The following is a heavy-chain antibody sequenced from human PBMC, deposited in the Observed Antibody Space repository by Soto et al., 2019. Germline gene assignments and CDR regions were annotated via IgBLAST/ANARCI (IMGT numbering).Heavy chain of an antibody. CDR3: AKGDSSWVSWFDP. CDR1: GYTFTAQY. CDR2: INPTTGAT. V-gene: IGHV1-2*02. D-gene: IGHD6-19*01. Sequence: ASVKVSCKASGYTFTAQYLHWVRKAPGEGLEWMGWINPTTGATRYAQKFQGRVAMTRDTSMSTAYLEVRSLRPDDTAVYYCAKGDSSWVSWFDPWGQGTLVTVSS. J-gene: IGHJ5*02.